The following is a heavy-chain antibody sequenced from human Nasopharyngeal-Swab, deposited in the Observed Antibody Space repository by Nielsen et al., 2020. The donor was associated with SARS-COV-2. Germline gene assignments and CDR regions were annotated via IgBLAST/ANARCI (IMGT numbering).Heavy chain of an antibody. CDR3: ARGFWGRTTGTTRYDAFDI. Sequence: WVRQAPGQGLEWMGGIIPIFGTANYAQKFQGRVTITADESTSTAYMKLSSLRSEDTAVYYCARGFWGRTTGTTRYDAFDIWGQGTMVTVSS. J-gene: IGHJ3*02. D-gene: IGHD1-1*01. CDR2: IIPIFGTA. V-gene: IGHV1-69*01.